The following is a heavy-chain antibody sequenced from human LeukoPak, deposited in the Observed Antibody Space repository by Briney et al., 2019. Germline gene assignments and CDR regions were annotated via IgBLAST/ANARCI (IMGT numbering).Heavy chain of an antibody. V-gene: IGHV3-30*02. Sequence: PGGSLRLSCAASGFTFSSYGMHWVRQAPGKGLEWVAFIRYDRSNKYYADSVKGRFTISRDDSKNTLYLQMNSLRAEDRAVYYCVKMGRRFGDYYYYMEVWGKGTKVTISS. CDR1: GFTFSSYG. CDR3: VKMGRRFGDYYYYMEV. CDR2: IRYDRSNK. D-gene: IGHD3-10*01. J-gene: IGHJ6*03.